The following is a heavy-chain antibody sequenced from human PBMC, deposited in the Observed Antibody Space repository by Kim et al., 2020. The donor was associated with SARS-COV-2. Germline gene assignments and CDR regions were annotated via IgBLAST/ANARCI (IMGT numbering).Heavy chain of an antibody. CDR1: GFTFSSYS. D-gene: IGHD3-10*01. V-gene: IGHV3-21*01. CDR2: ISSSSSYI. J-gene: IGHJ4*02. CDR3: ASHLWFGEQPDY. Sequence: GGSLRLSCAASGFTFSSYSMNWVRQAPGKGLEWVSSISSSSSYIYYADSVKGRFTISRDNAKNSLYLQMNSLRAEDTAVYYCASHLWFGEQPDYWGQGTLVTVSS.